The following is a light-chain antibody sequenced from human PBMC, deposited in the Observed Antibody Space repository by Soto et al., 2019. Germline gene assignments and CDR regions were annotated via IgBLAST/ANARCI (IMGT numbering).Light chain of an antibody. J-gene: IGLJ2*01. CDR3: ILYRGDNVV. CDR2: EVT. V-gene: IGLV2-8*01. Sequence: QSALTQSPSASGSPGQSVTISCTGTSSDIGVYNSVSWYQHHPGKAPKLMIYEVTKRPSGVPDRFSGSKSGNTASLTVSGLQAEDEADYSCILYRGDNVVFGGGTKLTVL. CDR1: SSDIGVYNS.